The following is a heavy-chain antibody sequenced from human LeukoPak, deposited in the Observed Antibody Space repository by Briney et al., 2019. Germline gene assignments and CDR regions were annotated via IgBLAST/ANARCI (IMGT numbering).Heavy chain of an antibody. CDR2: TYYRSKWYN. CDR1: GDSVSSNSAA. J-gene: IGHJ6*02. D-gene: IGHD3-10*01. CDR3: ARSRSYYGSGTYYYYYGMDV. Sequence: SQTLSLTCAISGDSVSSNSAAWNWIRQSPSRGLEWLGRTYYRSKWYNDYAVSVKSRITINPDTSKNQFSLQLNSVTPEDTAVYYCARSRSYYGSGTYYYYYGMDVWGQGTTVTVSS. V-gene: IGHV6-1*01.